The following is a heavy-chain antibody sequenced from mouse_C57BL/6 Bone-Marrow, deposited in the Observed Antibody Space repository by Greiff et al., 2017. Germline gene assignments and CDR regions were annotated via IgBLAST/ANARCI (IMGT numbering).Heavy chain of an antibody. J-gene: IGHJ3*01. D-gene: IGHD2-3*01. CDR2: IDPSDSYT. V-gene: IGHV1-50*01. CDR3: ARFGYYEAY. CDR1: GYTFTSYW. Sequence: QVQLKQPGAELVKPGASVKLSCKASGYTFTSYWMQWVKQRPGQGLEWIGEIDPSDSYTNYNQKFKGKATLTVDTSSSTAYMQLSSLTSEDSAVYYCARFGYYEAYWGQGTLVTVSA.